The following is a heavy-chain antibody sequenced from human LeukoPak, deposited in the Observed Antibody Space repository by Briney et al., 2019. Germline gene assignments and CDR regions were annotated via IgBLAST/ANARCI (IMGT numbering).Heavy chain of an antibody. V-gene: IGHV3-21*01. CDR3: AREPIRYCSSTSCPLDY. J-gene: IGHJ4*02. CDR2: ISSSSSYI. D-gene: IGHD2-2*01. Sequence: GGSLRLXCAASGFTFSSYSMKWVRQAPGKGLEWVSSISSSSSYIYYADSVKGRFTISRDNAKNSLYLQMNSLRAEDTAVYYCAREPIRYCSSTSCPLDYWGQGTLVTVSS. CDR1: GFTFSSYS.